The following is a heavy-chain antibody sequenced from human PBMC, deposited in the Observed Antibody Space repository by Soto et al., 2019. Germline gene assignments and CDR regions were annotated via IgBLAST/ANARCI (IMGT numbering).Heavy chain of an antibody. CDR2: MNPNSNNT. D-gene: IGHD2-21*01. CDR3: ARSDGYHFNWLDS. CDR1: GYTFASYD. V-gene: IGHV1-8*01. Sequence: QVQLVQSGAEVKTPGASVKVSCKASGYTFASYDMNWVRQAPGQGLEWMGWMNPNSNNTGYAQKFQRILTMTRAIALSIAHMELSSLSNEDTAVYYCARSDGYHFNWLDSWGQGTLVTVSA. J-gene: IGHJ5*01.